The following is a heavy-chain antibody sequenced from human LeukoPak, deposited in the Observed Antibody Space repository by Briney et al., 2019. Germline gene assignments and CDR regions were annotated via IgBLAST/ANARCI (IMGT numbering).Heavy chain of an antibody. CDR2: ISPSGRT. J-gene: IGHJ3*01. CDR1: GDSISTSNFY. CDR3: ARGYPEVD. Sequence: SETLSLTCTVSGDSISTSNFYWGWVRQPPGKGLEWIASISPSGRTYSNPSLTGRFSISVDTSKNQFFVNVSSVTAADTAVYYCARGYPEVDWGQGTMVTVSS. D-gene: IGHD2-15*01. V-gene: IGHV4-39*07.